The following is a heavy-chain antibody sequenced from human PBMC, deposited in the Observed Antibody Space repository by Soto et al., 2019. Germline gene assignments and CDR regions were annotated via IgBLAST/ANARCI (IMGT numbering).Heavy chain of an antibody. CDR2: INGDSRYT. CDR1: GFTVSTYY. D-gene: IGHD6-13*01. J-gene: IGHJ3*02. V-gene: IGHV3-11*03. CDR3: ATGQQVRMADI. Sequence: QVQLLESGGALVKPGGSLRLSCAASGFTVSTYYMAWIRQAPGKGLEWISYINGDSRYTNYADSVKGRFTISRDNAKNSLFLQMNSLRAEDTAVYFCATGQQVRMADIWGQGTMVTVSS.